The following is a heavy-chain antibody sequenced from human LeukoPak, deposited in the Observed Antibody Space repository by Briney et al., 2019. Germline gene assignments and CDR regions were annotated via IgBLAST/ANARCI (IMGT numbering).Heavy chain of an antibody. D-gene: IGHD3-10*01. V-gene: IGHV3-43*02. CDR1: GFTFDDYA. CDR2: ISGDGGST. J-gene: IGHJ4*02. Sequence: GGSLRLSCAASGFTFDDYAMHWVRQAPGKGLEWDSLISGDGGSTYYADSVKGRFTISRDNSKNSLYLQMNSLRTEDTALYYCAKDVALWFGELFQKWGQGTLVTVSS. CDR3: AKDVALWFGELFQK.